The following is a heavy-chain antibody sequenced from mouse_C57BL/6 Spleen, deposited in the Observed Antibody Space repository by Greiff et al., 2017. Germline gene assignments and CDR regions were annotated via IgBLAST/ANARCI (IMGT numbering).Heavy chain of an antibody. CDR2: LDPSDSYT. CDR1: GYTFTSYW. J-gene: IGHJ1*03. CDR3: ARSDYYGSSYWYFDV. V-gene: IGHV1-59*01. D-gene: IGHD1-1*01. Sequence: QVQLQQPGAELVRPATSVNLSCKASGYTFTSYWMHWVKQRPGQGLAWIGVLDPSDSYTNYNQLFKGKGTLTVDTSSSTAYTQHSSLTYEDSAVYYCARSDYYGSSYWYFDVWGTGTAVTVSS.